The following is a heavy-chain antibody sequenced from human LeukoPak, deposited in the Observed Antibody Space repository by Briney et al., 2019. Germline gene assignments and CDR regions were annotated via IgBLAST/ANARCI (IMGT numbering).Heavy chain of an antibody. CDR3: AKGTTSYDILTGYSLDAFDI. Sequence: GGSLRLSCAASGFTFSSYGMHWVRQAPGKGLEWVAVIWYGGSNKYYADSVKGRFTISRDNSKNTLYLQMNSLRAEDTAVYYCAKGTTSYDILTGYSLDAFDIWGQGTMVTVSS. J-gene: IGHJ3*02. D-gene: IGHD3-9*01. CDR1: GFTFSSYG. V-gene: IGHV3-30*02. CDR2: IWYGGSNK.